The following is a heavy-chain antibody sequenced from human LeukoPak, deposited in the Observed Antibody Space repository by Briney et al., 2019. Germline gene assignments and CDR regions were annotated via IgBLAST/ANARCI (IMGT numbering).Heavy chain of an antibody. D-gene: IGHD6-13*01. CDR1: GFTFTSYG. CDR3: AKDGSSWNFDH. V-gene: IGHV3-30*02. J-gene: IGHJ4*02. CDR2: IRSDGSET. Sequence: PGGSLRLSCAASGFTFTSYGMHWVRQAPGKGLEWVSFIRSDGSETYNADSVKGRFTISRDNSKNMLYLQMNSLRVEDTALYYCAKDGSSWNFDHWGQGALVTVSS.